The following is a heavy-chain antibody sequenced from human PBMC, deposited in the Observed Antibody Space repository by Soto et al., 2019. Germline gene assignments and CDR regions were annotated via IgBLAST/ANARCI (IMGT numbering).Heavy chain of an antibody. Sequence: PAPTLSLPCVTAGDSVSSNRAAWYLIRQSPSRGLEWLGRTYYRSKCYNDYAVSVKSRITINPVTSKNQFSLQLNSVTPEDTAVYYCAREVAGYSSGWYPGNYYYYYGVDVWGQGTTGTVSS. D-gene: IGHD6-19*01. CDR3: AREVAGYSSGWYPGNYYYYYGVDV. V-gene: IGHV6-1*01. CDR1: GDSVSSNRAA. CDR2: TYYRSKCYN. J-gene: IGHJ6*02.